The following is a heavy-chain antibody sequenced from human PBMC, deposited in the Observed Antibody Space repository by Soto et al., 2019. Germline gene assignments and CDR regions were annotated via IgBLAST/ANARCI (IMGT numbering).Heavy chain of an antibody. CDR1: GASISDNNW. Sequence: QVQLQESGPGLVKPSGTLSLTCAVSGASISDNNWWSWVRQPPGKGLEWIGEVVHWGTSNYNPSLRGRVIISMDRSQNQISLTLSSVTATDSAVYYCARHIAVAGTRGFDYWGQGTLVSVSS. CDR2: VVHWGTS. J-gene: IGHJ4*02. CDR3: ARHIAVAGTRGFDY. D-gene: IGHD6-19*01. V-gene: IGHV4-4*02.